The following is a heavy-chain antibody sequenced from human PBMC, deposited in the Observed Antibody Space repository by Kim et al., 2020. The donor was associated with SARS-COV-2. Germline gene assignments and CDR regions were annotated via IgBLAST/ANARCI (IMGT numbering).Heavy chain of an antibody. V-gene: IGHV4-34*01. CDR2: INHSGST. CDR1: GGSFSGYY. CDR3: ARAEGEKYCSGGSCSPFDP. D-gene: IGHD2-15*01. J-gene: IGHJ5*02. Sequence: SETLSLTCAVYGGSFSGYYWSWIRQPPGKGLEWIGEINHSGSTNYNPSLKSRVTISVDTSKNQFSLKLSSVTAADTAVYYCARAEGEKYCSGGSCSPFDP.